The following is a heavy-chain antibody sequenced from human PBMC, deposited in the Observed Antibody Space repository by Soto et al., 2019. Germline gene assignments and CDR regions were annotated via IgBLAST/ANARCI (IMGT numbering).Heavy chain of an antibody. J-gene: IGHJ4*02. V-gene: IGHV4-59*01. D-gene: IGHD6-19*01. CDR2: IYNGEST. CDR1: GASIRNYF. Sequence: QMQLQESGPGLVKPSEPMSLTCTASGASIRNYFWTGIRQPPGKGLEWIGHIYNGESTNYNPSLKSRVTISVDTSKNQLSLKLRSVTAADTAVYYCAQTTGWPGFDYWGQGALVTVSS. CDR3: AQTTGWPGFDY.